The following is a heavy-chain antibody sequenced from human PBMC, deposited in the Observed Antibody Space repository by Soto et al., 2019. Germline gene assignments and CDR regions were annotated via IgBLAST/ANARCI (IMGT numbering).Heavy chain of an antibody. D-gene: IGHD5-18*01. Sequence: SETLSLTCTVSGGSISSSSYYWGWIRQPPGKGLEWIGSIYYSGSTYYNPSLKSRVTISVDTSKNQFSLKLSSVTAADTAVYYCARLGGSRYSYVSLDYWGQGTLVTVSS. CDR3: ARLGGSRYSYVSLDY. J-gene: IGHJ4*02. CDR1: GGSISSSSYY. CDR2: IYYSGST. V-gene: IGHV4-39*01.